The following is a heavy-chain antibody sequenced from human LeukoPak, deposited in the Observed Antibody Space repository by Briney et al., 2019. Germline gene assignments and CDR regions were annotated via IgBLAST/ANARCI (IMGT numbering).Heavy chain of an antibody. CDR3: AKDLHYNDGRWEFDP. J-gene: IGHJ5*02. Sequence: GGFLRLSCAASGFTFSTFAMTWVRQAPGKGLEWVSGVVGGGTTYYADSVKGRFTLSKDNSKKTVYLQMNSLRVEDTAIYYCAKDLHYNDGRWEFDPWGQGTLVTVSS. CDR1: GFTFSTFA. V-gene: IGHV3-23*01. D-gene: IGHD5-24*01. CDR2: VVGGGTT.